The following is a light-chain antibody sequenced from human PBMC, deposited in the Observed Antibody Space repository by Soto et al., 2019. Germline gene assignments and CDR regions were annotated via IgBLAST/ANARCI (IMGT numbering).Light chain of an antibody. CDR3: QQSSSSPPT. Sequence: RLKSGVPSRFSDSRSGTDFTLIISSLQPEDFATYYCQQSSSSPPTFGQGTRVEI. J-gene: IGKJ2*01. V-gene: IGKV1-39*01.